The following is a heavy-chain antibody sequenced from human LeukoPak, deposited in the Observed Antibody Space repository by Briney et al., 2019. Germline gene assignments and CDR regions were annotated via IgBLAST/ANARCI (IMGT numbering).Heavy chain of an antibody. D-gene: IGHD3-22*01. Sequence: SETLSLTCTVSGGSISSSSYYWGWIRQPPGKGLEWIGSIYYSGSTYYNPSLKSRVTISVDTSKNQFSLKLSSVTAADTAVYYCARVPGINYYDSSGSRGWFDPWGQGTLVTVSS. CDR2: IYYSGST. CDR1: GGSISSSSYY. J-gene: IGHJ5*02. V-gene: IGHV4-39*07. CDR3: ARVPGINYYDSSGSRGWFDP.